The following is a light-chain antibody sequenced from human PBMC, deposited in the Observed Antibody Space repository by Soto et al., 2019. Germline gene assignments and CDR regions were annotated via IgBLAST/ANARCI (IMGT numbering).Light chain of an antibody. CDR3: QHYHSYSEA. CDR2: KAS. J-gene: IGKJ1*01. Sequence: DIHITHSPSTLSVSVVDRVTITCRASQTISSWLAWYQQKPGKAPKLLIYKASTLKSGVPSRFSGSGSGTEFTLTISSLQPDDFATYYCQHYHSYSEAFGQGTKVDIK. CDR1: QTISSW. V-gene: IGKV1-5*03.